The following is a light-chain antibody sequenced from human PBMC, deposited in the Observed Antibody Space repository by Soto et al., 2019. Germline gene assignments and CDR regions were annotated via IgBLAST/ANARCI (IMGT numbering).Light chain of an antibody. CDR3: QHRSIWPVS. J-gene: IGKJ5*01. CDR2: EAS. Sequence: EIVLTQSPATLSLSPGERATLPCRASQSVNSYLDWYQQKPGLAPRLLIYEASSRATCSPDRFSGSGAGTDFTPTISSLEPEDFAVYYCQHRSIWPVSFGQGTRLDIK. V-gene: IGKV3-11*01. CDR1: QSVNSY.